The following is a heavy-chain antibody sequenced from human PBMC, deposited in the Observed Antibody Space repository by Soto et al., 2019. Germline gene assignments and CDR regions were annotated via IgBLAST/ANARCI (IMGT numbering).Heavy chain of an antibody. V-gene: IGHV3-48*02. CDR2: ISSSSSTI. D-gene: IGHD3-9*01. J-gene: IGHJ6*02. CDR3: ARDKDILTGYYYYYYGMDV. CDR1: GFTFSSYS. Sequence: GGSLRLSCAASGFTFSSYSMNWVRQAPGKGLGWVSYISSSSSTIYYADSVKGRFTISRDNAKNSLYLQMNSLRDEDTAVYYCARDKDILTGYYYYYYGMDVWGQGTTVTVSS.